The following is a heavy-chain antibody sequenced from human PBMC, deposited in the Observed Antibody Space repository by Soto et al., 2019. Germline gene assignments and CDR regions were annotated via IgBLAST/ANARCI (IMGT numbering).Heavy chain of an antibody. CDR1: GGTFSSYA. J-gene: IGHJ4*02. Sequence: QVQLVQSGAEVKKPGSSVKVSCKASGGTFSSYAISWVRQAPGQGLEWMGGLIPIFGTANYAQKFQGRVTITADESTSTAYMELSSLRSEDTAVYYCARNYYGSGSYRDIGPYYFDYWGQGTLVTVSS. V-gene: IGHV1-69*01. CDR2: LIPIFGTA. D-gene: IGHD3-10*01. CDR3: ARNYYGSGSYRDIGPYYFDY.